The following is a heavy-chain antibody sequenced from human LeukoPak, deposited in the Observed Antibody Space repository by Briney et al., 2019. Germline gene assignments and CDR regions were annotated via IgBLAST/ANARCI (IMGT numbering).Heavy chain of an antibody. Sequence: SETLSLTCTVSGGSISRFHWSWIRQPPGKGLEWIGYISYSKTTYYNPSLTGRVTISADTSKNQFSPRLHSVTAADTAVYYCASLGHFGDYVRVDYWGQGTRVTVSS. CDR1: GGSISRFH. J-gene: IGHJ4*02. CDR3: ASLGHFGDYVRVDY. CDR2: ISYSKTT. V-gene: IGHV4-59*08. D-gene: IGHD4-17*01.